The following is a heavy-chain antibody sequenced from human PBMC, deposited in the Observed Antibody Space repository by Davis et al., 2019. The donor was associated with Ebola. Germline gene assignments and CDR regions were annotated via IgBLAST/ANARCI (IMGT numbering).Heavy chain of an antibody. Sequence: ASVTVSCKASGYTFTSYAMNWVRQAPGQELEWMGWINTNAGNPTYAQGFTGRFVFSLDTSVSTAYLQISSLKAEDTAVYYCARGGSQIAAMVLLTAFDIWGQGTMVTVSS. V-gene: IGHV7-4-1*02. CDR3: ARGGSQIAAMVLLTAFDI. CDR2: INTNAGNP. J-gene: IGHJ3*02. D-gene: IGHD2-2*01. CDR1: GYTFTSYA.